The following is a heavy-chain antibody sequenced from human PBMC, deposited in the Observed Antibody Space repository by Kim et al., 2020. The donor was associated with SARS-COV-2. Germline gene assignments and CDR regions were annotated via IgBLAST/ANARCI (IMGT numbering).Heavy chain of an antibody. Sequence: GGSLILSCAASGFSFSTYAMTWVRQAPGKGLEWVSDISGTGGSTYYADSVKGRFTISRDNSKNTLYLQIHILRAEDTAIYYCAKGNGDSAGYYYAYYYY. CDR1: GFSFSTYA. J-gene: IGHJ6*01. D-gene: IGHD3-22*01. V-gene: IGHV3-23*01. CDR2: ISGTGGST. CDR3: AKGNGDSAGYYYAYYYY.